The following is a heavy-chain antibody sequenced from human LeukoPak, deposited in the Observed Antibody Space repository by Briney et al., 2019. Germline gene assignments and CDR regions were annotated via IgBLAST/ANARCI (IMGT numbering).Heavy chain of an antibody. Sequence: GGSLRLSCAASGLTFSDYNMNWVRQAPGKGLEWVSSISSSSSYMLYADSVKGRFTISRDNAKNSLYLQMDSLRAEDTAVYYGATQFLAPRVYWAQGPLFTFSS. CDR1: GLTFSDYN. CDR3: ATQFLAPRVY. V-gene: IGHV3-21*03. J-gene: IGHJ4*02. D-gene: IGHD1-14*01. CDR2: ISSSSSYM.